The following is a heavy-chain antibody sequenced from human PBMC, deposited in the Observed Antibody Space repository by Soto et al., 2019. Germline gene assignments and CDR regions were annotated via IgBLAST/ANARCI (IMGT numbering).Heavy chain of an antibody. D-gene: IGHD1-26*01. Sequence: ASVKVSCKASGYTFTVYYMHWLRQAPGQGLEWMGWINPKSGGTMYPQKFQGRVTMTWDTSISTAYMALTRPRSDDTAVYYCARDLAKGGGSAGFDYWGQGTLVTVSS. CDR2: INPKSGGT. V-gene: IGHV1-2*02. CDR3: ARDLAKGGGSAGFDY. J-gene: IGHJ4*02. CDR1: GYTFTVYY.